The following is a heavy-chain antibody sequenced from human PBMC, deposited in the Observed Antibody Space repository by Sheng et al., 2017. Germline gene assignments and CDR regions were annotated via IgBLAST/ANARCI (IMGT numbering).Heavy chain of an antibody. CDR2: INPNSGGT. Sequence: QVQLVQSGAEMKKPGASVKVSCKASGYTFTTFYIHWVRQAPGQGLEWVGRINPNSGGTDYAQKFYGRVTVTRDTSISTVYMDLSSLRSDDTAMYFCARSGSGAYFKYLQDWGQGTLVTVSS. J-gene: IGHJ1*01. CDR3: ARSGSGAYFKYLQD. V-gene: IGHV1-2*06. D-gene: IGHD3-10*01. CDR1: GYTFTTFY.